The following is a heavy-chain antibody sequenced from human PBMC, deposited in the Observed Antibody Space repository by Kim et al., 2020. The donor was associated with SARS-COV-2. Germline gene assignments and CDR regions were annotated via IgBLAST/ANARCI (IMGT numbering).Heavy chain of an antibody. V-gene: IGHV1-8*01. D-gene: IGHD6-13*01. J-gene: IGHJ6*02. CDR3: ASSPVRYSSSWYWENYYYYGMDV. CDR1: GYTFTSYD. CDR2: MNPNSGNT. Sequence: ASVKVSCKASGYTFTSYDINWVRQATGQGLEWMGWMNPNSGNTGYAQKFQGRVTMTRNTSISTAYMELSSLRSEDTAGYYCASSPVRYSSSWYWENYYYYGMDVWGQGTTVTVSS.